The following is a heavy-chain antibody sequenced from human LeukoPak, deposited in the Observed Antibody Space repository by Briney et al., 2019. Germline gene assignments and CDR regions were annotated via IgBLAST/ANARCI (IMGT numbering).Heavy chain of an antibody. J-gene: IGHJ5*02. Sequence: SQTLSLTCTVSGGSISSGGYYWSWIRQYPGKGLEWIGYIYYSGSTYYNPSLKSRVTISVDTSKNQFSLKLSSVTAADTAVYYCARVSSLVLRYFDWLSEYWFDPWGQGTLVTVSS. D-gene: IGHD3-9*01. V-gene: IGHV4-31*03. CDR2: IYYSGST. CDR3: ARVSSLVLRYFDWLSEYWFDP. CDR1: GGSISSGGYY.